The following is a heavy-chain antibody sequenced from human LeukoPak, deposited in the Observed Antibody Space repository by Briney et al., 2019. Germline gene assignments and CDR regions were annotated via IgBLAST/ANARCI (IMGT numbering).Heavy chain of an antibody. CDR3: ASFATNTYYDFWSGYRSDTMDV. D-gene: IGHD3-3*01. CDR1: GGSISSYY. CDR2: IYYSGST. J-gene: IGHJ6*02. Sequence: SETLSLTCTVSGGSISSYYWSWIRQPPGKGLEWIGYIYYSGSTNYNPSLKSRDTISVDTSKNQLSLKLSSVTSADTAVYYCASFATNTYYDFWSGYRSDTMDVWGQGTTVTVSS. V-gene: IGHV4-59*01.